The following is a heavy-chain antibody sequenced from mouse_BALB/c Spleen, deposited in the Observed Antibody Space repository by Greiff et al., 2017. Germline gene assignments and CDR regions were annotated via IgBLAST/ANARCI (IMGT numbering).Heavy chain of an antibody. CDR2: IYPGGGYT. V-gene: IGHV1-63*02. CDR1: GYTFTNYW. D-gene: IGHD2-1*01. Sequence: QVQLKQSGAELVRPGTSVKISCKASGYTFTNYWLGWVKQRPGHGLEWIGDIYPGGGYTNYNEKFKGKATLTADTSSSTAYMQLSSLTSEDSAVYFCARPYGNSAMDYWGQGTSVTVSS. J-gene: IGHJ4*01. CDR3: ARPYGNSAMDY.